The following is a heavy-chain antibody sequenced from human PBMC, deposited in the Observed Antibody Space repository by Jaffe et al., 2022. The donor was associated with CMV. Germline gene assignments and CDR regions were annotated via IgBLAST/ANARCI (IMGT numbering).Heavy chain of an antibody. Sequence: QVQLVESGGGLVRPGESVRLSCVTSGFVFSEYYMTWIRQAPGKGLQWLTYISTDGKRKVYADSVEGRFTISRDNRKNSLYLQMNSLRVDDTAIYYCARGWKDVLPFLEWPPPPGRVDPWGQGILVSVSS. CDR1: GFVFSEYY. D-gene: IGHD3-3*02. CDR3: ARGWKDVLPFLEWPPPPGRVDP. J-gene: IGHJ5*01. V-gene: IGHV3-11*01. CDR2: ISTDGKRK.